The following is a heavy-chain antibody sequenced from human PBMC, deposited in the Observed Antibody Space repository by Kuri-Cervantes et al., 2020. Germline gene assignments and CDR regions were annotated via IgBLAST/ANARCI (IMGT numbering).Heavy chain of an antibody. CDR3: ARVIPAAMVH. V-gene: IGHV3-30*03. D-gene: IGHD2-2*01. CDR2: ISYDGSHQ. CDR1: GFTFSNYG. Sequence: GESLKISCVASGFTFSNYGMHWVRQAPGKGLEWVAVISYDGSHQYSVDSVKGRFTISRDSSKNTLYLQMNSLRAEDTAVYYCARVIPAAMVHWGQGTLVTVSS. J-gene: IGHJ4*02.